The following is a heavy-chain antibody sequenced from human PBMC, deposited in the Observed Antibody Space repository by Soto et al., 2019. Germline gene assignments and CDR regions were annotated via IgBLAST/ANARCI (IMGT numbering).Heavy chain of an antibody. V-gene: IGHV1-69*13. CDR2: IIPIFGTA. Sequence: SVKVSCKASGGTFSSYAISWVRQAPGQGLDWMGGIIPIFGTANYAQKFQGRVTITADESTSTAYMELSSLRSEDTAVYYCARAVTIFGVVIGPYYGMDVWGQGTTVTVSS. J-gene: IGHJ6*02. CDR1: GGTFSSYA. CDR3: ARAVTIFGVVIGPYYGMDV. D-gene: IGHD3-3*01.